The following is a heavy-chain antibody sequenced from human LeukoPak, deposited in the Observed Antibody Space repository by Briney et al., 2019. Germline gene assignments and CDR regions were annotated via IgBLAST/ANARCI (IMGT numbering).Heavy chain of an antibody. CDR2: IYHSGST. V-gene: IGHV4-30-2*01. Sequence: SETLSLTCAVSGGSISSGGYSWSWIRQPPGKGLDWIGYIYHSGSTYYNPSLKSRVTISVDRAKNQFSLKLSSVTAADTAVYYCARGTRYGSGSYYPHFDLWGRGTLVTVSS. J-gene: IGHJ2*01. CDR3: ARGTRYGSGSYYPHFDL. CDR1: GGSISSGGYS. D-gene: IGHD3-10*01.